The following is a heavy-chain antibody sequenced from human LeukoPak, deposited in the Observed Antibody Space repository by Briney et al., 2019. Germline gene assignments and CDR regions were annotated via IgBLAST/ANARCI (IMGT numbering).Heavy chain of an antibody. Sequence: GGSLRLSCAASGFTFSSYAMSWVRQAPGKGLDWVSAISGSGGNTYYADSVKGRFTISRDNSKNTLYLQMTSLRAEDTAVYCCAKDQYGGNPQYYFDYWGQGTLVTVSS. CDR3: AKDQYGGNPQYYFDY. D-gene: IGHD4-23*01. V-gene: IGHV3-23*01. CDR1: GFTFSSYA. J-gene: IGHJ4*02. CDR2: ISGSGGNT.